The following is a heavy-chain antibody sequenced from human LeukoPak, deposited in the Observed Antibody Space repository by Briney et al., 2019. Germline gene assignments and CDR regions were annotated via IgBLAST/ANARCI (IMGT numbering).Heavy chain of an antibody. CDR3: ARQADYNILTGYFKGHLDY. V-gene: IGHV5-51*01. CDR1: GSIFNTYW. J-gene: IGHJ4*02. CDR2: IYPGDSDI. D-gene: IGHD3-9*01. Sequence: GESLEISCQGSGSIFNTYWIAWVRQLPGKGLEWMGIIYPGDSDIRYSPSFQGQVTISADESISTTYLQWSSLKASDTAMYYCARQADYNILTGYFKGHLDYWGQGTLVTVSS.